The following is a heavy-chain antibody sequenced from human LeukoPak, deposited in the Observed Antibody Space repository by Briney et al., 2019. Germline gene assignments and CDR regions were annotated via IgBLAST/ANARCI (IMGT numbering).Heavy chain of an antibody. CDR3: ARDGINAFDI. V-gene: IGHV3-48*04. D-gene: IGHD3-10*01. CDR2: ISNSGDTI. J-gene: IGHJ3*02. Sequence: GGSLRLSCAASGFTFKSYSMNWVRQAPGKGLEWVSYISNSGDTIYYADSVKGRFTISRDNAKNSLYLQINSLRAEDTAVYYCARDGINAFDIWGQGTMVTVSS. CDR1: GFTFKSYS.